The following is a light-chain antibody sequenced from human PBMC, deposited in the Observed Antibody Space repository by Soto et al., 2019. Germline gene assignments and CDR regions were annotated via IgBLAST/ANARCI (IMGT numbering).Light chain of an antibody. J-gene: IGKJ5*01. CDR3: QQAASFPIT. CDR1: QGVSTW. CDR2: TAS. V-gene: IGKV1-12*01. Sequence: DNQITQSPSSVSASVGDRVTITCRASQGVSTWLAWYQQKPGKAPNLLIYTASSLQSGVPSRFSGSGSGTDFTLTINGLQPEDFATYYCQQAASFPITFGQGTRLEIK.